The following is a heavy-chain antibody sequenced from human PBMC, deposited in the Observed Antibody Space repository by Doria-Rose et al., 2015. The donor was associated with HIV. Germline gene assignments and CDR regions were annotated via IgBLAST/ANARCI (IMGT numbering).Heavy chain of an antibody. Sequence: QITLKESGPVLVKPTETLTLTCTVSGVSLSSPGMGVSWIRQPPGKALEWLANIFSDDERSYKTSLKSILTISRGTAKSQVVLTMTDMDPVDTATYYCARIKSSRWYHKYYFDFWGQGTLVIVS. CDR3: ARIKSSRWYHKYYFDF. D-gene: IGHD6-13*01. V-gene: IGHV2-26*01. J-gene: IGHJ4*02. CDR1: GVSLSSPGMG. CDR2: IFSDDER.